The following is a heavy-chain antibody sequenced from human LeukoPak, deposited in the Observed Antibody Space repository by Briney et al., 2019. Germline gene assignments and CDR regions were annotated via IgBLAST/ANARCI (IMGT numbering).Heavy chain of an antibody. CDR1: GGSISSGDYS. D-gene: IGHD3-3*01. CDR2: IYYSGST. V-gene: IGHV4-30-4*01. Sequence: SETLSLTCTVSGGSISSGDYSWSWIRQPPGKGLEWIGYIYYSGSTYYNPSLKSRVTISVDTSKNQFSLKLSSVTAADTAVYYCARTTMSGFYYYYYGMDVWGQGTTVTVSS. CDR3: ARTTMSGFYYYYYGMDV. J-gene: IGHJ6*02.